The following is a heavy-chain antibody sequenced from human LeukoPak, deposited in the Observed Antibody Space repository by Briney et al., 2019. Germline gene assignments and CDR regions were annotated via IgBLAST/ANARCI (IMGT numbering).Heavy chain of an antibody. CDR1: GGSISSYY. J-gene: IGHJ6*04. CDR2: IYYSGST. Sequence: SETLSLTCTVSGGSISSYYWSWIRQPPGKGLEWSGYIYYSGSTNYNPSLKSRVTMSVDTSKNQFSLKLSSVTAADTAVYYCARDLYYYDSSGYRMMDVWGKGTTVTISS. V-gene: IGHV4-59*12. D-gene: IGHD3-22*01. CDR3: ARDLYYYDSSGYRMMDV.